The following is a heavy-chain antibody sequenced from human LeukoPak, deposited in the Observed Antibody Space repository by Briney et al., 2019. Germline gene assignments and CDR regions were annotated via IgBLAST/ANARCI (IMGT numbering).Heavy chain of an antibody. D-gene: IGHD3-10*01. CDR1: SGSISSGGYS. Sequence: SETLSLTCAVSSGSISSGGYSWSWIRQPPGKGLEWIGYIYHSGSTYYNPSLKSRVTISVDRSKNQFSLKLSSVTAADTAVYYCARAYYGSGSYLQFDYWGQGTLVTVSS. J-gene: IGHJ4*02. CDR3: ARAYYGSGSYLQFDY. CDR2: IYHSGST. V-gene: IGHV4-30-2*01.